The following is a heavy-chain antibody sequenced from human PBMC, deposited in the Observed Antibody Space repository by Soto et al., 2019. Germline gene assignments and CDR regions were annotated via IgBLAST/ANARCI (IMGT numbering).Heavy chain of an antibody. CDR3: ARGITMVRGVITPMNFDY. Sequence: PSETLSLTCTVSGGSISSYYWSWIRQPPGKGLEWIWYIYYSGSTNYNPSLKSRVTISVDTSKNQFSLKLSSVTAADTAVYYCARGITMVRGVITPMNFDYWGQGTLVTVSS. CDR2: IYYSGST. V-gene: IGHV4-59*01. J-gene: IGHJ4*02. D-gene: IGHD3-10*01. CDR1: GGSISSYY.